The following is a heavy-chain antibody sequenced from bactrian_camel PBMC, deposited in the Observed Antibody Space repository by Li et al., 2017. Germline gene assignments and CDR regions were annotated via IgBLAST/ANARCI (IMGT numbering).Heavy chain of an antibody. Sequence: VQLVESGGGSVQDGASLRLSCAVSEYPYMRHCLGWFRQAPGEERDGIAAMWPGGGSTYYSDSVKGRFTISQDKAKKIVYLQMKMLKPEDTAMYYCAAEWRGGIWYQQDVWDFWGQGTQVTVS. J-gene: IGHJ4*01. CDR1: EYPYMRHC. D-gene: IGHD6*01. CDR3: AAEWRGGIWYQQDVWDF. V-gene: IGHV3-3*01. CDR2: MWPGGGST.